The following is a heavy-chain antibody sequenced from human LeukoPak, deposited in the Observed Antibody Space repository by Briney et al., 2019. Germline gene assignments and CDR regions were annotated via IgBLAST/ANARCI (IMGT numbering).Heavy chain of an antibody. D-gene: IGHD3-10*01. Sequence: SETLSLTCAVYGGSFSGYYWSWIRQPPGKGLEWIGEINHSGSTNYNPSLKSRVTISVDTSKNQFSLKLSSVTAADTAVYYCARRPVLLWFRDSHEFRFDPWGQGTLVTVSS. CDR3: ARRPVLLWFRDSHEFRFDP. V-gene: IGHV4-34*01. CDR2: INHSGST. J-gene: IGHJ5*02. CDR1: GGSFSGYY.